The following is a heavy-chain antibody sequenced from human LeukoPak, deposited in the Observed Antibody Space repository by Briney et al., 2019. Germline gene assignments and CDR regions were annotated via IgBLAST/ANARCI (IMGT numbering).Heavy chain of an antibody. V-gene: IGHV4-34*01. J-gene: IGHJ4*02. D-gene: IGHD3-22*01. Sequence: SETLSLTCAVYGGSFSGYYWSWIRQPPGKGLEWIGEINHSGSTNYNPSLKSRVTISVDTSKNQFSLKLSSVIAADTAVYYCARQRVVGYYYDSSGQRTFDYWGQGTLVTVSS. CDR3: ARQRVVGYYYDSSGQRTFDY. CDR1: GGSFSGYY. CDR2: INHSGST.